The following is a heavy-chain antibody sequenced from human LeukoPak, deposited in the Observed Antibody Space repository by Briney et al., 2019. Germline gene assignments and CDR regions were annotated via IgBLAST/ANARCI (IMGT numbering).Heavy chain of an antibody. Sequence: SETLSLTCTVSGGSISSYYWSWIRQPPGKGLEWIGYIYYSGSTNYNPSLKSRVTISVDTSKNQFSLKLSSETAADTAVYYCARGAISLDYWGQGTLVTVSS. J-gene: IGHJ4*02. CDR3: ARGAISLDY. CDR2: IYYSGST. CDR1: GGSISSYY. D-gene: IGHD4/OR15-4a*01. V-gene: IGHV4-59*08.